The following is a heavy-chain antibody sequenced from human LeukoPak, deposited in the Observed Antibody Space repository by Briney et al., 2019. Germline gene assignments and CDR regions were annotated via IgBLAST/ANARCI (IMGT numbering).Heavy chain of an antibody. CDR2: INPNSGGT. CDR3: ASGGYSYGRYNWFDP. D-gene: IGHD5-18*01. J-gene: IGHJ5*02. V-gene: IGHV1-2*02. Sequence: ASVKVSCKASGYTFTGYYMHWVRQAPGQGLEWMGWINPNSGGTNYAQKFQGRVTMTRDTSISTAYMELSRLRSDDTAVYYCASGGYSYGRYNWFDPWGQGTLVTVSS. CDR1: GYTFTGYY.